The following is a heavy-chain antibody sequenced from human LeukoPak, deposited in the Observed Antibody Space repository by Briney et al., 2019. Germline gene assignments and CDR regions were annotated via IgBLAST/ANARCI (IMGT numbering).Heavy chain of an antibody. V-gene: IGHV1-69*04. Sequence: SVKVSCEASGYTFTSYGISWVRQAPGQGLEWMGRIIPILGIANYAQKFQGRVTITADKSTSTAYMELSSLRSEDTAVYYCARENFRGSNWFDPWGQGTLVTVSS. CDR1: GYTFTSYG. J-gene: IGHJ5*02. CDR2: IIPILGIA. CDR3: ARENFRGSNWFDP. D-gene: IGHD3-10*01.